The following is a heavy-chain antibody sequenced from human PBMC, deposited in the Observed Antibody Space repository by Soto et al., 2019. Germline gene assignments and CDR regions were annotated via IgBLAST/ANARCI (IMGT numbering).Heavy chain of an antibody. CDR3: TRRGLGTRSIDY. J-gene: IGHJ4*02. V-gene: IGHV3-73*02. CDR2: IRSKANSYAT. D-gene: IGHD7-27*01. Sequence: EVQLVESGGGLVQPGGSLKLSCAASRFTFSGSAMHWVRQASGKGLEWVGRIRSKANSYATAYAASVKGRFTISRDDSKNTAYLQMNSLKTEDTAVYYCTRRGLGTRSIDYWGQGTLVTVSS. CDR1: RFTFSGSA.